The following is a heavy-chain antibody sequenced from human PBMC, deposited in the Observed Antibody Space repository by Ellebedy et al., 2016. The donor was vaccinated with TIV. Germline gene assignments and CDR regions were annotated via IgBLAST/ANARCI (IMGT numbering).Heavy chain of an antibody. CDR3: AKELVSRDSLTFDY. D-gene: IGHD3-9*01. CDR2: IGPRSNYK. V-gene: IGHV3-23*01. J-gene: IGHJ4*02. Sequence: GESLKIPCAASGFAFSNYAMAWVRQAPGKGLEWVSAIGPRSNYKFYADSVKGRIAISRDNSENTLFLQMHSLRGEDTAVYYCAKELVSRDSLTFDYWGQGVLVTVSS. CDR1: GFAFSNYA.